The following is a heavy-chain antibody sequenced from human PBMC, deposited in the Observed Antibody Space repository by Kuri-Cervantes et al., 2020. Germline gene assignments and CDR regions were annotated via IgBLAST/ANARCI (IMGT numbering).Heavy chain of an antibody. CDR1: GYTFTGYY. Sequence: ASVKVSCKASGYTFTGYYMHWVRQAPGQGLEWMGWINPNSGGTNYAQKFQGRVTMTRGTSISTAYMELSRLRSDDTAVYYCAREGAINHQEGTGYRNWFDPWGQGTLVTVSS. D-gene: IGHD2-8*02. J-gene: IGHJ5*02. CDR3: AREGAINHQEGTGYRNWFDP. V-gene: IGHV1-2*02. CDR2: INPNSGGT.